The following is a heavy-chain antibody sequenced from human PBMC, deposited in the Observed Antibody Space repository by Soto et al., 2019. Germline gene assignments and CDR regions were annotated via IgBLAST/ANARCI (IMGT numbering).Heavy chain of an antibody. J-gene: IGHJ4*02. D-gene: IGHD2-2*01. CDR2: ISSSSSTI. CDR3: ARDSTGYCSSTSCSNFDY. CDR1: GFTFSSYS. V-gene: IGHV3-48*01. Sequence: GGSLRLSCAASGFTFSSYSMNWVRQAPGKGLEWVSYISSSSSTIYYADSVKGRFTISRDNAKNSLYLQMNSLRAEDTAVYYCARDSTGYCSSTSCSNFDYWGQGTLVTVSS.